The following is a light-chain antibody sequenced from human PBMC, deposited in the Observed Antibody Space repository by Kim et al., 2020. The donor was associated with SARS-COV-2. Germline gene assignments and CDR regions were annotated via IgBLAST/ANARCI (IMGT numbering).Light chain of an antibody. J-gene: IGKJ5*01. Sequence: PGERATLSCRASQSVSSSYLAWYQQKPGQAPRLLIYGASSRATGIPDRFSGSGSGTDLTLTISRLEPEDFAVYYCQQYGSSPPTTFGQGTRLEIK. V-gene: IGKV3-20*01. CDR1: QSVSSSY. CDR2: GAS. CDR3: QQYGSSPPTT.